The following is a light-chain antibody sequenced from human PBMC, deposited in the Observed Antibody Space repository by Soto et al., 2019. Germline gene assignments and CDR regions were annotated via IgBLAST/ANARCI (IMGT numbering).Light chain of an antibody. CDR2: RAS. CDR3: QQYATAPRT. Sequence: DIVLTQSPDSLAVSLGERATINCKSSESLLYRSNNRNYLAWYQQKAGQPPRLLFYRASTRESGVPDRFSGSGSGTDFTLTISSLQAADVAVYYCQQYATAPRTFGQGTKVDIK. V-gene: IGKV4-1*01. J-gene: IGKJ1*01. CDR1: ESLLYRSNNRNY.